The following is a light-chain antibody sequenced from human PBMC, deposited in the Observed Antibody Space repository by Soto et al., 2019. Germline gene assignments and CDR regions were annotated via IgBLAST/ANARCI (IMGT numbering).Light chain of an antibody. Sequence: QSALTQPASVSGSPGQSITISCTGTSSDVGGYNSVSWYQQHPGKAPKLLIYEVNNRPSGVSNRFSASKSANTASLTISGLQAEDEADYYCNSYTTTGAYVYGTGTKLTVI. V-gene: IGLV2-14*01. CDR1: SSDVGGYNS. CDR3: NSYTTTGAYV. CDR2: EVN. J-gene: IGLJ1*01.